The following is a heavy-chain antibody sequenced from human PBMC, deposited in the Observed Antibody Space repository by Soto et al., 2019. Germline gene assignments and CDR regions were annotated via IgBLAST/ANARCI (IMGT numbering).Heavy chain of an antibody. D-gene: IGHD3-16*01. CDR2: INQDGSER. V-gene: IGHV3-7*01. CDR3: VCGGNYFVY. Sequence: EVQLVESGGGLVQPGGSLRLSCAASELTFSKYWMTWVRQSPGKGLEWVANINQDGSERYYVDSVRGRFTISRDNAKNSLYLQMNSLRAEDTAVYYCVCGGNYFVYWGQGTLVTVSP. CDR1: ELTFSKYW. J-gene: IGHJ4*02.